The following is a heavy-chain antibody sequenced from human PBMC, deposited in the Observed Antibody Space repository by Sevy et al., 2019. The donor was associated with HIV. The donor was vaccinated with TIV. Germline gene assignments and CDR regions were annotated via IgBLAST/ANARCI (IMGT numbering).Heavy chain of an antibody. CDR1: GFTFSSYS. CDR3: ARDGASTDRGMDV. J-gene: IGHJ6*02. CDR2: ISSTSNYI. D-gene: IGHD4-4*01. V-gene: IGHV3-21*01. Sequence: GGSLRLSCAASGFTFSSYSMNWVRQAPGKGLEWVSSISSTSNYIYYGDSVKGRYTISRDNAKNSLHLQMNSLRAEDTAVYYCARDGASTDRGMDVWGQGTTVTVSS.